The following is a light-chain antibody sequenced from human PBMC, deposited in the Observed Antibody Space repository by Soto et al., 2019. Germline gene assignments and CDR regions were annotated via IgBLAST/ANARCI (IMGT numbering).Light chain of an antibody. CDR1: SSDVGGYNY. CDR2: DVS. CDR3: RLYTSSSTLVV. J-gene: IGLJ2*01. Sequence: QSALTQPASVSGAPGQSITISCTGTSSDVGGYNYVSWYQQHPGKAPKLMIYDVSNRPSGVSNRFSGSKSGNTASLTISGLQAVDEAGDYSRLYTSSSTLVVFGGGTPLTVL. V-gene: IGLV2-14*01.